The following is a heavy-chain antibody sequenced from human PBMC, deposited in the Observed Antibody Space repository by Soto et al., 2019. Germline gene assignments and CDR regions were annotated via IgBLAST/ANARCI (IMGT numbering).Heavy chain of an antibody. D-gene: IGHD1-26*01. J-gene: IGHJ4*02. CDR2: IYHSGST. V-gene: IGHV4-4*02. CDR3: ARVVGPTPGIGNFDY. CDR1: GGSISSSNW. Sequence: TLSLTCAVSGGSISSSNWWSWVRQPPGKGLEWIGEIYHSGSTNYNPSLKSRVTISVDKSKNQFSLKLSSVTAADTAVYYCARVVGPTPGIGNFDYWGQGTLVTVSS.